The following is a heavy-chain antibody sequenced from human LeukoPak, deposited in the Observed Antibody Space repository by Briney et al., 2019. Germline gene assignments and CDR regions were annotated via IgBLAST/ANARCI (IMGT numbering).Heavy chain of an antibody. CDR2: IYHSGSP. Sequence: SETLSLTCAVSGGSITSGDWWSWVRQPPGKGLEWIGEIYHSGSPNYNPSLKSRVIISVDKSKSQFSLRLTSVTAADTAVYYCARVRGAAGTSYFDSWGQGTLVTVSS. CDR3: ARVRGAAGTSYFDS. J-gene: IGHJ4*02. D-gene: IGHD6-13*01. V-gene: IGHV4-4*02. CDR1: GGSITSGDW.